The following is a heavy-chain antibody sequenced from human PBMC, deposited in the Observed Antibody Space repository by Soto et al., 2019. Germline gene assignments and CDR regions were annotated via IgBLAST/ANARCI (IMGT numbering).Heavy chain of an antibody. CDR1: GYTFTSYA. J-gene: IGHJ5*02. Sequence: ASVKVSCKASGYTFTSYAMHCVRQAPGQRLEWMGWINAGNGNTKYSQKFQGRVTITRDTSASTAYMELSSLRSEDTAVYYCARDPEALAEHNWFDPWGQGTLVTVS. CDR3: ARDPEALAEHNWFDP. CDR2: INAGNGNT. V-gene: IGHV1-3*01. D-gene: IGHD1-26*01.